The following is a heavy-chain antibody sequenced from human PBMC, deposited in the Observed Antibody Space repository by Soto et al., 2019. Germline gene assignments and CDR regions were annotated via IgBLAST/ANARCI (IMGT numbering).Heavy chain of an antibody. V-gene: IGHV3-23*01. J-gene: IGHJ5*02. Sequence: EAQLLESGGVLVQPGGSLTLSCAASGFTFSSYAMTWVRQAPGKGLEWVSGISGGGGVSTYYADSVKGRFTISRDNSMNTLYLQMTRLRAEATAVYYCAKDAIIMVRGVNNWVDPWGQGTVVTVSS. D-gene: IGHD3-10*01. CDR2: ISGGGGVST. CDR1: GFTFSSYA. CDR3: AKDAIIMVRGVNNWVDP.